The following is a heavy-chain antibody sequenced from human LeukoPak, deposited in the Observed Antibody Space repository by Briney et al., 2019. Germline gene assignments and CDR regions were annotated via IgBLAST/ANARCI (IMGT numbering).Heavy chain of an antibody. Sequence: SVKVSCKASGGTFTSYAISWVLQAPGQGLEWMGGIIPIFGTANYAQKFQGRVTITTDESTSTAYMELSSLRSEDTAVYYWARDLGANHAFDIWGQGTMVTVSS. CDR3: ARDLGANHAFDI. CDR2: IIPIFGTA. V-gene: IGHV1-69*05. CDR1: GGTFTSYA. J-gene: IGHJ3*02. D-gene: IGHD1-26*01.